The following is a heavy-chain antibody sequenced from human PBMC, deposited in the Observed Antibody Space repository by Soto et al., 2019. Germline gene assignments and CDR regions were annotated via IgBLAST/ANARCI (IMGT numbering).Heavy chain of an antibody. CDR2: IIPILGIA. J-gene: IGHJ3*02. D-gene: IGHD2-2*01. V-gene: IGHV1-69*02. Sequence: SVKVTCKASGGTFSSYTISWVRQAPGQGLEWMGRIIPILGIANYAQKLQGRVTITADKSTSTAYMELSSLRSEDTAVYYCARNDCSSTSCYSDAFDIWGQGTMVTVSS. CDR3: ARNDCSSTSCYSDAFDI. CDR1: GGTFSSYT.